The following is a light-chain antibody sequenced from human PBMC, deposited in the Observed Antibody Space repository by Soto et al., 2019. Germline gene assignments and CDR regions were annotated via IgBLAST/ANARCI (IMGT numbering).Light chain of an antibody. CDR3: QQCHSYPYT. V-gene: IGKV1-5*03. CDR2: KAS. Sequence: DIQMTQSPSTLSASVGDRVTITCRASQSISSWLAWYQQKPGKAPKVLIYKASSLESGVPSRFSGSGSGTEFTLTISSLQPDDFATYYCQQCHSYPYTFGQGTKLEIK. J-gene: IGKJ2*01. CDR1: QSISSW.